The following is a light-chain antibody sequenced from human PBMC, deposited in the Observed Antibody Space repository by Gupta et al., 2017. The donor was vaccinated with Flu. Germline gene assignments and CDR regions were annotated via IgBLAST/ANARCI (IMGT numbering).Light chain of an antibody. CDR2: AAS. J-gene: IGKJ3*01. Sequence: DIQMTQSPSSLSASVGDRVTITCRASQSIRSYLNWYQQKPGKAPRLLIYAASDLQSGVPSRFSGSGYGTDFTLTISSLQPEDFATYFCQQSDSTPFTFGHGTEVDIK. CDR3: QQSDSTPFT. V-gene: IGKV1-39*01. CDR1: QSIRSY.